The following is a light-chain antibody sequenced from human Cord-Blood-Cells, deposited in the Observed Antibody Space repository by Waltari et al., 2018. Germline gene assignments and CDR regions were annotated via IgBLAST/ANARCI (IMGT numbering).Light chain of an antibody. Sequence: QSALTQPRSVSGSPGQSVTISCTGPSSDVGGYNYVSWYQQHPGKAPKLLIYDVSKRPSGVPDRFSGSKSGNTASLTISGLQAEDEADYYCCSYAGSYTFSWVFGGGTKLTVL. CDR3: CSYAGSYTFSWV. J-gene: IGLJ3*02. CDR2: DVS. V-gene: IGLV2-11*01. CDR1: SSDVGGYNY.